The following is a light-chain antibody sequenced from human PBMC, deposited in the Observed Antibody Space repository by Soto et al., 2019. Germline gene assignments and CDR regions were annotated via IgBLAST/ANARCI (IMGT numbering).Light chain of an antibody. Sequence: EIVLTQSPATLSLSPGERATLSCRASQSVSSSYLAWYQQKPGQAPRLLLYGVSSRAIGIPDRFSGSGSGADFTLTISRLEPEDFAVYYCQVYDSSLYGFGQGTKLEIK. CDR2: GVS. V-gene: IGKV3-20*01. CDR1: QSVSSSY. J-gene: IGKJ2*03. CDR3: QVYDSSLYG.